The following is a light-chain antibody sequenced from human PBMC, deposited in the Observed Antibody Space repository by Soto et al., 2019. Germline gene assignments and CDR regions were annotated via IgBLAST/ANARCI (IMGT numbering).Light chain of an antibody. Sequence: EIVLTQSPGTLSLSPGERATLSCRASQSVNSWYLAWYQQKPGQAPRLLIYDASSRATGIPDGYSGSGSGIDFTLTISRLEPEDFAVYYCQQYNHSPTTFGHRNKVEIK. V-gene: IGKV3-20*01. CDR2: DAS. J-gene: IGKJ1*01. CDR3: QQYNHSPTT. CDR1: QSVNSWY.